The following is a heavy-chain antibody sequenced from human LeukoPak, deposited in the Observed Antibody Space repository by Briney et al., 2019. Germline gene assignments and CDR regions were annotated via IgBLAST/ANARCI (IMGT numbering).Heavy chain of an antibody. CDR2: ISSSSSYI. CDR3: ARSPDSYTFDY. Sequence: GGSLRLSCAASGITFRSYSMNWVRQAPGKGLEWVSYISSSSSYIYYADSLKGRFTISRDNAKNSLYLQMNSLRAEDTAVYYCARSPDSYTFDYWGQGILVTVSS. D-gene: IGHD5-18*01. CDR1: GITFRSYS. J-gene: IGHJ4*02. V-gene: IGHV3-21*01.